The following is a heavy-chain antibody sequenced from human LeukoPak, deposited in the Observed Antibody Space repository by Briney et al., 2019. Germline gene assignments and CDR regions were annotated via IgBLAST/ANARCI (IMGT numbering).Heavy chain of an antibody. Sequence: SETLSLTCTVSGYSISSGYYWSWIRQPPGKGLEWIGYIYYSGSTNYNPSLKSRVTISVDTSKNQFSLKLSSVTAADTAVYYCARGHYYYGSGSYPWFDPWGQGTLVTVSS. J-gene: IGHJ5*02. D-gene: IGHD3-10*01. CDR1: GYSISSGYY. CDR2: IYYSGST. CDR3: ARGHYYYGSGSYPWFDP. V-gene: IGHV4-61*01.